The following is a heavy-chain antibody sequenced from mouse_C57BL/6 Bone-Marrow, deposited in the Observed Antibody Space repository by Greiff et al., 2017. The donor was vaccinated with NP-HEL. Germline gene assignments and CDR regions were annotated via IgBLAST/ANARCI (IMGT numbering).Heavy chain of an antibody. Sequence: EVKLQESGAELVRPGASVKLSCTASGFNIKDDYMHWVKQRPEQGLEWIGWIDPENGDTEYASKFQGKATITADTSSNTAYLQLSSLTSEDTAVSYCTPLLARGDAMDYGVKEPQSPSPQ. D-gene: IGHD3-3*01. CDR3: TPLLARGDAMDY. CDR1: GFNIKDDY. J-gene: IGHJ4*01. V-gene: IGHV14-4*01. CDR2: IDPENGDT.